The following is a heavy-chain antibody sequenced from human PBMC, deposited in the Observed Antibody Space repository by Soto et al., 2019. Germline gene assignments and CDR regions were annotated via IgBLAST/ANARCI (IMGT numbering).Heavy chain of an antibody. CDR2: IIPIFGTA. D-gene: IGHD5-12*01. Sequence: QVQLVQSGAEVKKPGSSVKVSCKASGGTFSSYAISWVRQAPGQGLEWMGGIIPIFGTANYAQKFQGRVTITADKSTSTAYMELSSLRSEDTAAYYCARGKGDGYNPYYYYYGMDVWGQGTTVTVSS. CDR1: GGTFSSYA. CDR3: ARGKGDGYNPYYYYYGMDV. V-gene: IGHV1-69*06. J-gene: IGHJ6*02.